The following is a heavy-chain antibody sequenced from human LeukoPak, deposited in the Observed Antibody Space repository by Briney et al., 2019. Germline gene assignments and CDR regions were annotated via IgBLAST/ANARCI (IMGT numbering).Heavy chain of an antibody. CDR1: GFIFSNYG. Sequence: PGGSLRLSCAASGFIFSNYGMHWVRQAPGKGLEWVAVISYDGSNKYYADSVKGRFTISRDNSKNTLYLQMNSLGAEDTAVYYCAKDTKPRLAAAASFHWGQGTLVTVSS. V-gene: IGHV3-30*18. D-gene: IGHD6-13*01. CDR3: AKDTKPRLAAAASFH. J-gene: IGHJ4*02. CDR2: ISYDGSNK.